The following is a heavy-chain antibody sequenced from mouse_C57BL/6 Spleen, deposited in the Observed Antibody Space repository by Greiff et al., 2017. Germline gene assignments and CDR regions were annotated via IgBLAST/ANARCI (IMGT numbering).Heavy chain of an antibody. CDR1: GYTFTSYW. CDR2: IDPSDSYT. D-gene: IGHD1-1*01. CDR3: ARDYGSSYPLYYFDY. V-gene: IGHV1-69*01. Sequence: QVQLQQSGAELVMPGASVKLSCKASGYTFTSYWMHWVKQRPGQGLEWIGEIDPSDSYTNYNQKFKGKSTLTVDKSSSTAYMQLSSLTSEDSAVYYCARDYGSSYPLYYFDYWGQGTTLTVSS. J-gene: IGHJ2*01.